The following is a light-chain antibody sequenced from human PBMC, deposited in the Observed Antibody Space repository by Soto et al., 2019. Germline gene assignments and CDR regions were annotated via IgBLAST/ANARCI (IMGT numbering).Light chain of an antibody. CDR1: QSVSNNY. J-gene: IGKJ1*01. V-gene: IGKV3-20*01. CDR3: QQYGSSGT. Sequence: EIVLTQAPGTLSLSPGERATLSCRASQSVSNNYLAWYQQKPGQAPRLLIYVASNRSTGIPDRLSGSGSGTDFTLTISRLEPEDFAVYYCQQYGSSGTFGQGTKVEIK. CDR2: VAS.